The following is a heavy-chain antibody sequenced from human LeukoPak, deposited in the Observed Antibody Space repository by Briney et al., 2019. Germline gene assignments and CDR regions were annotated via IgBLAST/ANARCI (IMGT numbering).Heavy chain of an antibody. J-gene: IGHJ5*02. V-gene: IGHV3-13*01. D-gene: IGHD2-21*01. CDR2: IGGDGDT. CDR1: GFTFSSYD. CDR3: ARGKHNWFDP. Sequence: GGSLRLSCAASGFTFSSYDMHWVRQATGKSLEWVSGIGGDGDTYYPDSLKGRFTISREDAKNSLYLQMNSLRAGDTAVYYCARGKHNWFDPWGQGTLVTVSS.